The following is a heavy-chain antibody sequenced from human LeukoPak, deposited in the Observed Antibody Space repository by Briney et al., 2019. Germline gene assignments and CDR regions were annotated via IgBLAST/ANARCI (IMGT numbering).Heavy chain of an antibody. CDR3: ARDANLDYGDFFNWFYP. D-gene: IGHD4-17*01. CDR2: ISSSSSYI. CDR1: GFTFSSYS. J-gene: IGHJ5*02. Sequence: GGSLRLSCAASGFTFSSYSMNWVRQARGKGLEWVSSISSSSSYIYHADSVKGRFTISRDNAKNSLYLQMNSLRAEDTAVYYCARDANLDYGDFFNWFYPWGQGTLVTVSS. V-gene: IGHV3-21*01.